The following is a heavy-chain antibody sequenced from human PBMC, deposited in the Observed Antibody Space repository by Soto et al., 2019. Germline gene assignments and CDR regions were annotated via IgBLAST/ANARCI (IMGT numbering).Heavy chain of an antibody. Sequence: SETLSLTCTVSGGSISSYYWSWIRQPPGKELEWIGYIYYSGSTNYNPSLKSRVTISVDTSKNQFSLKLSSVTAADTAVYYCARENKWDFDGLSPGYYHYGMDVWGQGTTVPVAS. CDR2: IYYSGST. V-gene: IGHV4-59*01. CDR1: GGSISSYY. J-gene: IGHJ6*02. D-gene: IGHD3-9*01. CDR3: ARENKWDFDGLSPGYYHYGMDV.